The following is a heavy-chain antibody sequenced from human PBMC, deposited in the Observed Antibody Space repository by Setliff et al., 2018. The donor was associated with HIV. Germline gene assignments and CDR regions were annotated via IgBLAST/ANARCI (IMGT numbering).Heavy chain of an antibody. J-gene: IGHJ4*02. CDR2: INHSGST. V-gene: IGHV4-34*01. D-gene: IGHD6-13*01. CDR3: ARLPDINSWPFDY. Sequence: SETLSLTCAVYGGSFSNYYWSWIRQPPGKGLEWIGEINHSGSTNYNPSLKSRVSLSIDSSKNQFSLSLSSVTAADTAVYYCARLPDINSWPFDYWARGTLVTVSS. CDR1: GGSFSNYY.